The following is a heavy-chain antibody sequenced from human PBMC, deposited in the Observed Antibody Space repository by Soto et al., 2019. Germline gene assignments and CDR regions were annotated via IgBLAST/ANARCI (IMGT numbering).Heavy chain of an antibody. V-gene: IGHV1-18*04. Sequence: QVQLVQSGAEVKKPGASVKVACKASGYSFATYGFSWVRQAPGQGLECVGWISAHNGDTHYSQKFQGIVTLTTDTSTNTGYMELRSLPSDDTAVYVCATEPIYYNDGSGYYPLGHWGQGTLVTVS. CDR1: GYSFATYG. CDR2: ISAHNGDT. D-gene: IGHD3-22*01. J-gene: IGHJ4*02. CDR3: ATEPIYYNDGSGYYPLGH.